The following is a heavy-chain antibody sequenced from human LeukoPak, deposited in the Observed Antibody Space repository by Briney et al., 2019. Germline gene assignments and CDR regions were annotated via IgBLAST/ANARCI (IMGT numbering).Heavy chain of an antibody. CDR1: GFTFRNYV. V-gene: IGHV3-23*01. Sequence: GGSLRLSCAASGFTFRNYVISWVRQAPGKGLEWVSGISGSGVTAYYADSVKGRFTISRDSSKNTLYLQMNSLRADDTAVYYCAKEAPYCGGDCYGVFDYWGQGNLVTVSS. D-gene: IGHD2-21*02. CDR2: ISGSGVTA. J-gene: IGHJ4*02. CDR3: AKEAPYCGGDCYGVFDY.